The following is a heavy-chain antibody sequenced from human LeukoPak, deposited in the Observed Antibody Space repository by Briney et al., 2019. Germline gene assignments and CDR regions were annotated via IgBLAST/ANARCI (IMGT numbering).Heavy chain of an antibody. D-gene: IGHD3-10*01. J-gene: IGHJ6*03. CDR1: GFTFSSYA. CDR2: ISGSGSST. V-gene: IGHV3-23*01. CDR3: ASGSGSYRTPYYYMDV. Sequence: GGSLRPSCAASGFTFSSYAMGWVRQAAGKGLEWVSAISGSGSSTYYADSVKGRFTIAGDNSKNTLYLQMNSLRAEDTAVYYCASGSGSYRTPYYYMDVWGTGTTVTVSS.